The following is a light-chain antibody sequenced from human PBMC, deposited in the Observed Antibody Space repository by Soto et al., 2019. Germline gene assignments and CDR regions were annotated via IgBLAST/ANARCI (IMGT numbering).Light chain of an antibody. V-gene: IGKV1-5*01. Sequence: GDRVTITCRASQSISSWLAWYQQKPGKAPKLLIYDASSLESGVPSRFSGSGSGTEFTLTISSLQPDDFATYYCHQYNSSPWTFGQGTKVEIK. CDR1: QSISSW. CDR2: DAS. CDR3: HQYNSSPWT. J-gene: IGKJ1*01.